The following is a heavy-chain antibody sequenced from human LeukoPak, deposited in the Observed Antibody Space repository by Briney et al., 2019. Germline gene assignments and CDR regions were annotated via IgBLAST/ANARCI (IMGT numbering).Heavy chain of an antibody. V-gene: IGHV4-30-2*01. CDR3: ARAGYRITQHWYFDL. D-gene: IGHD1-20*01. J-gene: IGHJ2*01. CDR2: IFHSGSP. CDR1: GGSISSDGYS. Sequence: SETLSLTCTVSGGSISSDGYSWTWIRQPPGKGLEWIGYIFHSGSPYYNPSVRSRVTMSVDRAKNQLSLNLTSVTAADTAVYYCARAGYRITQHWYFDLWGRGTLATVSS.